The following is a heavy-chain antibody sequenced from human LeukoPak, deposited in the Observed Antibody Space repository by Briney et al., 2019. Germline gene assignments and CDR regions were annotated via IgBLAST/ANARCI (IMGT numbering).Heavy chain of an antibody. V-gene: IGHV1-18*01. CDR3: ARALRPHYDFWSGYLLGAFDI. CDR1: GYTFTSYG. D-gene: IGHD3-3*01. J-gene: IGHJ3*02. CDR2: ISAYNGNT. Sequence: ASVKVSCKASGYTFTSYGISWVRQAPGQGLEWMGWISAYNGNTNYAQKLQGRVTMTTDTSTSTAYMELRSLRSDDTAVYYCARALRPHYDFWSGYLLGAFDIWGQGTMVTVSS.